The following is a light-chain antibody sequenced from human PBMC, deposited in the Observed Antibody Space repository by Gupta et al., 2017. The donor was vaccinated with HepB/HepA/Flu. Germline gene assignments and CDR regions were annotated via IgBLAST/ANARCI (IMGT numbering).Light chain of an antibody. CDR3: RQCKFWRT. CDR1: QSRVHTDGNIF. V-gene: IGKV2-30*02. Sequence: EVVMTQSPLSLPVTLGQSASISCKSSQSRVHTDGNIFLNWFHQRPGQSPRRLIYKGSNRDSGGTDGFCGRGEYTDFRRSSSMGEAEGGGGYYDRQCKFWRTFGQGTKVEI. J-gene: IGKJ1*01. CDR2: KGS.